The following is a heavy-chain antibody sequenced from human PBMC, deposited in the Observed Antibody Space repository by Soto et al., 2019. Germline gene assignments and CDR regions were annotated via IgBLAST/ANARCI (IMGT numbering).Heavy chain of an antibody. CDR3: ARNPPIPGIAAASPDY. V-gene: IGHV4-34*01. CDR2: INHSGST. D-gene: IGHD6-13*01. Sequence: NPSETLSLTCAVYGGSFSGYYWSWIRQPPGKGLEWIGEINHSGSTNYNPSLKSRVTISVDTSKNQFSLKLSSVTAADTAVYYCARNPPIPGIAAASPDYWGQGTLVTVSS. J-gene: IGHJ4*02. CDR1: GGSFSGYY.